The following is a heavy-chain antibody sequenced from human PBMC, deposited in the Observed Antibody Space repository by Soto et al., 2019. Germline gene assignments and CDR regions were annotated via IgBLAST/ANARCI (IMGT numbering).Heavy chain of an antibody. Sequence: GGSLGLSCAASGFKFSNYAMSWVRQAPGKGLEWVSLISATGGGTYYADSVKGRFTISRDNSHNTLYLQVHSLTAEDTAVYYCEKHSRDAGNSAFYFEFWGQGAQVTVS. CDR1: GFKFSNYA. J-gene: IGHJ4*02. CDR2: ISATGGGT. D-gene: IGHD2-15*01. V-gene: IGHV3-23*01. CDR3: EKHSRDAGNSAFYFEF.